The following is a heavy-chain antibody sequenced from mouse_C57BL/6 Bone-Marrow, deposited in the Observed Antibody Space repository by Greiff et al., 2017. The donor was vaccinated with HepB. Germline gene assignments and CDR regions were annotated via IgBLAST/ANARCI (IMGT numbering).Heavy chain of an antibody. J-gene: IGHJ2*01. CDR1: GFTFSSYA. V-gene: IGHV5-4*01. CDR2: ISDGGSYT. CDR3: ARIDDGYYYYFDY. Sequence: EVQLVESGGGLVKPGGSLKLSCAASGFTFSSYAMSWVRQTPEKRLEWVATISDGGSYTYYPDNVKGRFTISRDNAKNNLYLQMSQLKSEDTAMYYCARIDDGYYYYFDYWGQGTTLTVSS. D-gene: IGHD2-3*01.